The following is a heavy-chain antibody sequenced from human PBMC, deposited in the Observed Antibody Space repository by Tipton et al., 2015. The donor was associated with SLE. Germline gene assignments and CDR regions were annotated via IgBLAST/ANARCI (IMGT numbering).Heavy chain of an antibody. CDR3: ARETGIGSFDL. CDR2: IFYTGST. V-gene: IGHV4-59*12. CDR1: GDSISSYY. J-gene: IGHJ3*01. Sequence: TLSLTCSVSGDSISSYYWSWIRQPPGKGLEWIGYIFYTGSTNYNPSLKSRVTISVDTSKNQFSLKLSSVTAADTAVYYCARETGIGSFDLWGQGTMVTVSS. D-gene: IGHD1-26*01.